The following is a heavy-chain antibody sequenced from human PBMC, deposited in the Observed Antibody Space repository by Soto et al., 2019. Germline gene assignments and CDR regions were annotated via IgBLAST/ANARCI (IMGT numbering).Heavy chain of an antibody. Sequence: ASVKVSCKASGYTFTSYAISWVRQAPGQGLEWMGGIIPIFGTANYAQKFQGRVTITADESTSTAYMELSSLRSEDTAVYYCAKEGAYSSSYLSGPSDWGQGDLVTVAS. D-gene: IGHD6-6*01. V-gene: IGHV1-69*13. CDR1: GYTFTSYA. J-gene: IGHJ4*02. CDR2: IIPIFGTA. CDR3: AKEGAYSSSYLSGPSD.